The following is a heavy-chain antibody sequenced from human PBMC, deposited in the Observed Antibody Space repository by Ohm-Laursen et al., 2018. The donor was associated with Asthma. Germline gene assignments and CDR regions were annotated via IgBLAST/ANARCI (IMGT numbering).Heavy chain of an antibody. Sequence: SLRLSCAASGFTFSNAWMSWVRQAPGKGLEWVGRIKSKTDGGTTDYAAPVKGRFTISRDDSKNTLYLQMNSLRAEDTAVYYCARDAVVVVVAAAPNNWFDPWGQGTLVTVSS. CDR2: IKSKTDGGTT. V-gene: IGHV3-15*01. D-gene: IGHD2-15*01. J-gene: IGHJ5*02. CDR1: GFTFSNAW. CDR3: ARDAVVVVVAAAPNNWFDP.